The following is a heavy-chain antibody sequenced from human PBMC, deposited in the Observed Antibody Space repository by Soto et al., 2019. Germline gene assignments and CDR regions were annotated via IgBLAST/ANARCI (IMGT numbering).Heavy chain of an antibody. D-gene: IGHD6-19*01. J-gene: IGHJ4*02. CDR2: ITSDTKTI. CDR1: GFKCSIYS. CDR3: ARSVEGAFDY. V-gene: IGHV3-48*02. Sequence: EVQLVESGGALVQPGGSLRLSCAASGFKCSIYSMNWVRQAPGKGLEWSAYITSDTKTIKYGDSVKGRFTISRDNAKNSVYLQMTCLSDEVTAGYYCARSVEGAFDYWGQGTVVTVSS.